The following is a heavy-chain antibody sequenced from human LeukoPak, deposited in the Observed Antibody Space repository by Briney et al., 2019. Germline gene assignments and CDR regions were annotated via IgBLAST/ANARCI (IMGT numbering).Heavy chain of an antibody. CDR3: ARARATVTTAFAFDI. V-gene: IGHV3-21*01. D-gene: IGHD4-17*01. CDR1: GFTFSSYS. CDR2: ISSSSSYI. J-gene: IGHJ3*02. Sequence: PGGSLRLSCAASGFTFSSYSMNWVRQAPGKGLEWVSSISSSSSYIYYADSVKGRFTISRDNAKNSLYLQMNSLRAEDTAVYYCARARATVTTAFAFDIWGQGTMVTVSS.